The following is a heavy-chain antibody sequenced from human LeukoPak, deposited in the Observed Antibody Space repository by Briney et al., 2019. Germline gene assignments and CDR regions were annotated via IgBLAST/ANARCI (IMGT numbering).Heavy chain of an antibody. D-gene: IGHD3-10*01. V-gene: IGHV3-64D*06. CDR1: GFTFSRYA. CDR2: INNNGNRT. J-gene: IGHJ4*02. Sequence: PGGSLRLSCSVSGFTFSRYAMHWVRQAPGKGLDYVSAINNNGNRTYYGESVKGRFTISRDNSKNTLYLQMSSLRAEDTAVYYCVKAIYYYGSGSYYKVFDHWGQGTLVTVSS. CDR3: VKAIYYYGSGSYYKVFDH.